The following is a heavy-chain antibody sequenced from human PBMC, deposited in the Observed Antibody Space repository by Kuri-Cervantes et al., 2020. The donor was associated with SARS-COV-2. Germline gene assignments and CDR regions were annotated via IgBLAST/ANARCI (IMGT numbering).Heavy chain of an antibody. CDR3: ARHMPYYVFWSGYYDAFDI. V-gene: IGHV4-59*08. J-gene: IGHJ3*02. CDR2: IYYSGST. D-gene: IGHD3-3*01. CDR1: GGSISSYY. Sequence: SETLSLTCTVPGGSISSYYWSWIRQLPGKGLEWIGYIYYSGSTNYNPSLKSRVTISVDTSKNQFSLKLSSVTAADTAVYYCARHMPYYVFWSGYYDAFDIWGQGTMVTVSS.